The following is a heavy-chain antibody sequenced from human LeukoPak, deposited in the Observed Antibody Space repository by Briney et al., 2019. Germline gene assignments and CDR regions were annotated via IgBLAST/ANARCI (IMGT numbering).Heavy chain of an antibody. Sequence: GGSLRLSCAASGFTFSSYSMNWVRQAPGKGLEWVSSISSSSSYIYYTDSVKGRFTISRDNAKNSLYLQMNSLRAEDTAVYYCARVTDFNPPGDYWGQGTLVTVSS. D-gene: IGHD3-3*01. CDR1: GFTFSSYS. CDR2: ISSSSSYI. V-gene: IGHV3-21*01. CDR3: ARVTDFNPPGDY. J-gene: IGHJ4*02.